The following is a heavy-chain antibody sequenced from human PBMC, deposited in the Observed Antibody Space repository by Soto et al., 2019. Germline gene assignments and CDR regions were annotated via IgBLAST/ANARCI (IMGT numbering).Heavy chain of an antibody. CDR3: ARVLTISGLVMYAFDT. CDR1: GYSISRGGSY. D-gene: IGHD3-3*01. V-gene: IGHV4-31*03. J-gene: IGHJ3*02. Sequence: TSETLSLTSTFSGYSISRGGSYWRWIRKHPGKGLEWIGYIYYTGNTYYNPSLKSRVTISVDTSKNQFSLKLSSVTAADTAVYYCARVLTISGLVMYAFDTWGQGTMVTVSS. CDR2: IYYTGNT.